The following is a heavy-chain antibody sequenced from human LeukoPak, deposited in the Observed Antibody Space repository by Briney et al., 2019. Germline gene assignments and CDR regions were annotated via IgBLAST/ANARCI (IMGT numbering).Heavy chain of an antibody. D-gene: IGHD2-21*02. CDR1: GLSFGSYW. V-gene: IGHV3-7*01. CDR2: IKQDGSEQ. CDR3: VFFYTALKIPY. Sequence: GGSLRLSCAASGFTSGLSFGSYWMNWVRQAPGKGLEWVASIKQDGSEQYYVDSVKGRFTISRDNAQSSLYLQMDSLRAEDTAIYYCVFFYTALKIPYWGQGGLVTVSS. J-gene: IGHJ4*02.